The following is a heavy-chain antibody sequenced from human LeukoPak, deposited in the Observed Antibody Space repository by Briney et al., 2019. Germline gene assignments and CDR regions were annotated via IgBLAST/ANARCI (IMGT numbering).Heavy chain of an antibody. V-gene: IGHV1-18*01. CDR3: ARSITMVRGIHDAFDI. J-gene: IGHJ3*02. Sequence: ASVTVSCKASGYTFTTYGIIWVRQAPGQGLEWMGWISPYNGNTNYAQKLQGRVTMTTDTSTSTAYMELRSLRSDDTAVYYCARSITMVRGIHDAFDIWGQGTMVTVS. D-gene: IGHD3-10*01. CDR2: ISPYNGNT. CDR1: GYTFTTYG.